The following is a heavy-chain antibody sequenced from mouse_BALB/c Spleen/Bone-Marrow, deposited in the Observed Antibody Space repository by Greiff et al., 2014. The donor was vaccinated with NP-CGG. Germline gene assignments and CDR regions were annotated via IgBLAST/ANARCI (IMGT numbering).Heavy chain of an antibody. J-gene: IGHJ3*01. CDR3: ARGGYYRYDGFAY. CDR2: IYPGNGNT. Sequence: ESGAELARPEASVKLSCKASGYTFTDYYINWVRRRTGQGLGWIGEIYPGNGNTYYNEKFKGKATLTADKSSSTAYMQLSSLTSEDSAVYFCARGGYYRYDGFAYWGQGTLVTVSA. CDR1: GYTFTDYY. V-gene: IGHV1-77*01. D-gene: IGHD2-14*01.